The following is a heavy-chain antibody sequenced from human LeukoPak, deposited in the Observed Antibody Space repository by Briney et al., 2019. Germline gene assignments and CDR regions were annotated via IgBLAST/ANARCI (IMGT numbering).Heavy chain of an antibody. CDR3: ARAHNWKYGTFDY. Sequence: SGGSLRLSCAASGFTFDDYGMSWVRQALGKGLEWVSGINWNGGSTGYADSVKGRFTISRDNAKNSLYLQMNSLRVEDTAVYYCARAHNWKYGTFDYWGQGTLVTVSS. D-gene: IGHD1-7*01. J-gene: IGHJ4*02. V-gene: IGHV3-20*04. CDR1: GFTFDDYG. CDR2: INWNGGST.